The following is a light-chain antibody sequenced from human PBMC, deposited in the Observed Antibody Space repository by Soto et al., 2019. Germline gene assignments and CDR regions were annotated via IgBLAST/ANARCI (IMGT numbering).Light chain of an antibody. J-gene: IGLJ2*01. V-gene: IGLV1-40*01. Sequence: QSVLTQPPSVSGAPGQRVTISGTGSSSNIGAGYDVHWYQQLPGTAPKLLIYGNSNRPSGVPDRFSGSKSGTSASLAITGLQAEDEADYYCQSYDSSPVFGGGTKLTVL. CDR3: QSYDSSPV. CDR2: GNS. CDR1: SSNIGAGYD.